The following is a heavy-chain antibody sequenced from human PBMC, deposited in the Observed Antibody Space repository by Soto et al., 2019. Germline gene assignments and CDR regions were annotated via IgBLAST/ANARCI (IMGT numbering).Heavy chain of an antibody. CDR2: ISGSGGST. D-gene: IGHD3-22*01. V-gene: IGHV3-23*01. Sequence: PGGSLRLSCAASGFTFISYAMSWVRQAPGKGLEWVSAISGSGGSTYYADSVKGRFTISRDNSKNTLYLQMNSLRAEDTAVYYCAKDSRHDSSGHWDYWGQGTLVTVSS. J-gene: IGHJ4*02. CDR3: AKDSRHDSSGHWDY. CDR1: GFTFISYA.